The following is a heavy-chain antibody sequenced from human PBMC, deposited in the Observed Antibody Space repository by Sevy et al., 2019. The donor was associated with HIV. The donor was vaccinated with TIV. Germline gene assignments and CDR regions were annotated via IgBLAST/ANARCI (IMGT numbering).Heavy chain of an antibody. Sequence: ASVKVSCKASGHTFTDYFIHWVRQAPGQGLEWMGWINPNSGDTKYAPKFQSRVTVTRDTSISTAYMELSRLRSDDTAVYYCASPGGYRYGSLLDYWGQGTLVTVSS. CDR2: INPNSGDT. V-gene: IGHV1-2*02. CDR3: ASPGGYRYGSLLDY. J-gene: IGHJ4*02. CDR1: GHTFTDYF. D-gene: IGHD5-18*01.